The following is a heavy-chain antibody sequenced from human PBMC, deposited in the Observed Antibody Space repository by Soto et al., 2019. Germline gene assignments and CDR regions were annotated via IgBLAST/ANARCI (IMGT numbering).Heavy chain of an antibody. J-gene: IGHJ4*02. D-gene: IGHD3-22*01. CDR3: ARDLYYDSSGSSGY. CDR1: GYTFTSYG. CDR2: ISAYNGNT. V-gene: IGHV1-18*01. Sequence: ASVKVSCKASGYTFTSYGISWVRQAPGQGLERMGWISAYNGNTNYAQKLQGRVTMTTDTSTSTAYMELRSLRSDDTAVYYCARDLYYDSSGSSGYWGQGTLVTVSS.